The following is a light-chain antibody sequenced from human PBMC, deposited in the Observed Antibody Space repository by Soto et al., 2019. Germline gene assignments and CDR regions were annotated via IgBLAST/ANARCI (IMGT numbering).Light chain of an antibody. CDR2: DVS. CDR3: CSYTSSSTPWV. V-gene: IGLV2-14*03. Sequence: QSALTQPASVSGSPGQSITISCTGTSSDFGDYNYVSWYQQHPGKAPKLMIYDVSDRPSGVSNRFSASKSGNTASLTISGLQAEDEADYYCCSYTSSSTPWVFGTGTKVTVL. J-gene: IGLJ1*01. CDR1: SSDFGDYNY.